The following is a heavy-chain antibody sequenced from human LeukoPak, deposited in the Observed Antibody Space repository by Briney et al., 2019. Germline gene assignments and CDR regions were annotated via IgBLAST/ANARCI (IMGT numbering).Heavy chain of an antibody. Sequence: SETLSLTCTVSGGSISTYYWSWIRQPPEKGLEWIGYIDYSGSTNYSPSLKSRVTMSVDTSKNQFSLKLSSVTAADTAVYYCARDIGGRYYFHYWGQGTLVTVSS. V-gene: IGHV4-59*01. J-gene: IGHJ4*02. D-gene: IGHD3-10*01. CDR2: IDYSGST. CDR1: GGSISTYY. CDR3: ARDIGGRYYFHY.